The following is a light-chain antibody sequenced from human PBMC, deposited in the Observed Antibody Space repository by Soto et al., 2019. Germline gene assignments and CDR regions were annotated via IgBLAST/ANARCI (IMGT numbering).Light chain of an antibody. V-gene: IGKV3-20*01. Sequence: EIVLTQSPGTLSLSPGERATLSCRASQSVSSSYLAWYQQKPGQAPRLLIYGASSRATGIQDRFSGSWSGTDFTLTIRRLEPEDFAVYYWQQYGSSPWTFGQGTQVEIK. CDR3: QQYGSSPWT. CDR1: QSVSSSY. CDR2: GAS. J-gene: IGKJ1*01.